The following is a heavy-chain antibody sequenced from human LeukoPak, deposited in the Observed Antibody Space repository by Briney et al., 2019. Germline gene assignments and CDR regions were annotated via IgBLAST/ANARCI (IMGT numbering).Heavy chain of an antibody. J-gene: IGHJ4*02. V-gene: IGHV3-66*01. CDR1: GFTVSSNY. CDR2: IYSGGST. Sequence: PGGSLRLSCAASGFTVSSNYMSWVRQAPGKGLEWVSVIYSGGSTYYADSVKGRFTISRDNSKNTLYLQMNSLRAEDTAVYYCASLLNTMVRGIYYFDYWGQGTLVTVSS. CDR3: ASLLNTMVRGIYYFDY. D-gene: IGHD3-10*01.